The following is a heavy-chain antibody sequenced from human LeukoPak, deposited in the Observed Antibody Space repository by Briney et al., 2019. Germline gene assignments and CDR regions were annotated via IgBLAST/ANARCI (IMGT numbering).Heavy chain of an antibody. CDR3: ARAPVVSFYGSGARLWFDP. CDR1: GGTFSSYA. CDR2: IIPIFGTA. V-gene: IGHV1-69*06. J-gene: IGHJ5*02. D-gene: IGHD3-10*01. Sequence: ASVKVSCKASGGTFSSYAISWVRQAPGQGLEWMGGIIPIFGTANYAQKFQGRVTITADKSTSTAYMELSSLRSEDTAVYYCARAPVVSFYGSGARLWFDPWGQGTLVTVSS.